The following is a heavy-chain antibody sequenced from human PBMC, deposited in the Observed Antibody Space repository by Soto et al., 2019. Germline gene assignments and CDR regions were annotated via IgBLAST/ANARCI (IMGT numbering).Heavy chain of an antibody. CDR3: ARHTEDTAMVKRVDYYYYGMDV. J-gene: IGHJ6*02. CDR1: GGSISSSSYY. D-gene: IGHD5-18*01. CDR2: IYYSGST. V-gene: IGHV4-39*01. Sequence: SETLSLTCTVSGGSISSSSYYWGWIRQPPGKGLEWIGSIYYSGSTYYNPSLKSRVTISVDTSKNQFSLKLSSVTAADTDVYYCARHTEDTAMVKRVDYYYYGMDVWGQGTTVTVSS.